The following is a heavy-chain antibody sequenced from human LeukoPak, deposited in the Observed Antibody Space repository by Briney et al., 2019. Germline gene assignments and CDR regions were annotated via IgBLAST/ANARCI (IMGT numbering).Heavy chain of an antibody. D-gene: IGHD3-22*01. V-gene: IGHV4-4*07. Sequence: NPSETLSLTCTVSGGSISSYYWSWIRQPAGKGLEWIGRIYTSGSTNYNPSLKSRVTMSVDTSKNQFSLKLSSVTAEDTAVYYCAKGAMHYYDSSGYNYFDYWGQGTLVTVSS. CDR1: GGSISSYY. CDR2: IYTSGST. J-gene: IGHJ4*02. CDR3: AKGAMHYYDSSGYNYFDY.